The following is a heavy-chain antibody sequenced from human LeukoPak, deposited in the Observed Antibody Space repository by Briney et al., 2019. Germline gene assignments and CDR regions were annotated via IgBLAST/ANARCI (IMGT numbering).Heavy chain of an antibody. CDR2: IYYSGST. Sequence: KPSETLSLTCTVSGGSISSYYWSWIRQPPGKGLEWIGYIYYSGSTNYNPSLKSRVTISVDTSKNQFSLKLSSVTAADTAVYYCARTYDYVWGSYRPSWFDPWGQGTLVTVSS. CDR3: ARTYDYVWGSYRPSWFDP. V-gene: IGHV4-59*01. J-gene: IGHJ5*02. CDR1: GGSISSYY. D-gene: IGHD3-16*02.